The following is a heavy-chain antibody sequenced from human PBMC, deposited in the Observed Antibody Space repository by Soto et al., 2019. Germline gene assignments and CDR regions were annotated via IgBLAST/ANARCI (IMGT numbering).Heavy chain of an antibody. CDR2: INHSGST. V-gene: IGHV4-34*01. CDR3: ARIQGNNVFGNFDY. CDR1: GGSFSGYY. J-gene: IGHJ4*02. Sequence: SETLSLTCAVYGGSFSGYYWTWIRQPPGTGLEWIGEINHSGSTNYNPSLKSRVSISVDTSKNQFSLELTSVTAADTAVYYCARIQGNNVFGNFDYWGGEPLVTVS. D-gene: IGHD3-3*01.